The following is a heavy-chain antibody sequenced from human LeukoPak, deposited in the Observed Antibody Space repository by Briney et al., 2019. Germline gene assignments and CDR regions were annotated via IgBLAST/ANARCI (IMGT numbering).Heavy chain of an antibody. V-gene: IGHV4-34*01. CDR2: INHSGST. CDR1: GGSFSGYY. D-gene: IGHD6-13*01. J-gene: IGHJ4*02. CDR3: ARDIAAAGNFDY. Sequence: PSETLSLTCAVYGGSFSGYYWSWIRQPPGKGLEWIGEINHSGSTNYNPSLKSRLTISVDTSKNQFSLQLNSVTPEDTAVYYCARDIAAAGNFDYWGQGTLVTVSS.